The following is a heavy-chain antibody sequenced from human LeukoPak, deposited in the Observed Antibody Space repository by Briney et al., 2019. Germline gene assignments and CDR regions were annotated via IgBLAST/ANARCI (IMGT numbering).Heavy chain of an antibody. CDR3: ARGRDTAMALGY. J-gene: IGHJ4*02. D-gene: IGHD5-18*01. CDR2: ISSGSSTI. V-gene: IGHV3-48*01. Sequence: GGSLRLSCAASGFTFSSYSMKWGRQAPGKGLEWVSYISSGSSTIYYADSVKGRFTISRDNAKNSLYLQMNSLRVEDTAVYYCARGRDTAMALGYWGQGTLVTVSS. CDR1: GFTFSSYS.